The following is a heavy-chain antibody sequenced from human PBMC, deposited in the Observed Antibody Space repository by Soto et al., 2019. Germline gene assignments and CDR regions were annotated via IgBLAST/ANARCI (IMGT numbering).Heavy chain of an antibody. CDR3: ATGGAGGDFDL. CDR1: GFTFSSYA. CDR2: ISGSGDST. D-gene: IGHD6-19*01. V-gene: IGHV3-23*01. Sequence: EVQLLESGGGLVQPGGSLRLSCAASGFTFSSYAMNWVRQAPGKGLEWVSGISGSGDSTYYADSVKGRFTISRDNSKNALYLQMNSLRAEVTAVYYCATGGAGGDFDLWGRGTLVTVSS. J-gene: IGHJ2*01.